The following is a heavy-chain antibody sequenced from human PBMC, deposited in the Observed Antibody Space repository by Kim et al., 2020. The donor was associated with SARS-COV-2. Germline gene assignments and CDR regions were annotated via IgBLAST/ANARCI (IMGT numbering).Heavy chain of an antibody. CDR2: IYYSGST. CDR3: ARCHFDWFYFDY. Sequence: SETLSLTCTVSGGSISSGGYYWSWIRQHPGKGLEWIGYIYYSGSTYYNPSLKSRVTISVDTSKNQFSLKLSSVTAADTAVYYCARCHFDWFYFDYWGQGTLVTVSS. J-gene: IGHJ4*02. D-gene: IGHD3-9*01. CDR1: GGSISSGGYY. V-gene: IGHV4-31*03.